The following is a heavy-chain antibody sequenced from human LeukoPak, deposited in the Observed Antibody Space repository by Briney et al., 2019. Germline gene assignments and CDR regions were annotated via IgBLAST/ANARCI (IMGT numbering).Heavy chain of an antibody. D-gene: IGHD6-6*01. Sequence: ASVKVSCKASGYTFTSYGISWVRQAPGQGLEWMGGFDPEDGETIYAQKFQGRVTMTEDTSTDTAYMELSSLRSEDTAVYYCATVSAARPGDYWGQGTLVTVSS. V-gene: IGHV1-24*01. J-gene: IGHJ4*02. CDR2: FDPEDGET. CDR1: GYTFTSYG. CDR3: ATVSAARPGDY.